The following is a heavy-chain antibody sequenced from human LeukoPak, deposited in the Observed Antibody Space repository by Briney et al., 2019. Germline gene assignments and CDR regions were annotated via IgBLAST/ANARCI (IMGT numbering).Heavy chain of an antibody. J-gene: IGHJ4*02. Sequence: GGSLRLSCAASGFTFSSYSMNSVRQAPGKGLEWVSYISSSSSTIYYADSVKGRFTISRDNAKNSLYLKMNSLKDEDTAVYYCARDLRLRGPTGGYWGQGTLVTVSS. D-gene: IGHD4-17*01. CDR1: GFTFSSYS. V-gene: IGHV3-48*02. CDR2: ISSSSSTI. CDR3: ARDLRLRGPTGGY.